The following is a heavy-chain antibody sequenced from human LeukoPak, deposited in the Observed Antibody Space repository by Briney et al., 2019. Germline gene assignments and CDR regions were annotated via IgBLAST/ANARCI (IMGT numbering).Heavy chain of an antibody. CDR3: TTYTSGSSYY. V-gene: IGHV3-15*01. D-gene: IGHD1-26*01. CDR2: IKSQTDGGTT. CDR1: GFTFSNAW. Sequence: PGGSLRLSCAAPGFTFSNAWMSWVRQAPGKGLEWVGRIKSQTDGGTTEYASAVKGRFTISRDDSKSTLFLQMNSLKTEDTAIYYCTTYTSGSSYYWGQGTLVTVSS. J-gene: IGHJ4*02.